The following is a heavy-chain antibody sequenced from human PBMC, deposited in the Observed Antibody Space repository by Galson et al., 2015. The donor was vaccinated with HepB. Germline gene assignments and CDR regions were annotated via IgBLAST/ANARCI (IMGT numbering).Heavy chain of an antibody. Sequence: SLRLSCAASGFTFSSYAMSWVRQAPGKGLEWVSAISGSGGSTYHADSVKGRFTISRDNSKNTLYLQMNSLRAEDTAVYYCAKGGSGSNYHTYYYYYYMDVWGKGTTVTVSS. CDR1: GFTFSSYA. D-gene: IGHD3-10*01. V-gene: IGHV3-23*01. CDR3: AKGGSGSNYHTYYYYYYMDV. CDR2: ISGSGGST. J-gene: IGHJ6*03.